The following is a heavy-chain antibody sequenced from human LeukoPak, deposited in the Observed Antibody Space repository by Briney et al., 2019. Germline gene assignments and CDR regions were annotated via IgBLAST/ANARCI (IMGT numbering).Heavy chain of an antibody. Sequence: SETLSLTCTVSGGPISSYYWSWIRQPPGKGLEWIGYIYYSGSTNYNPSLKSRVTISVDTSKNQFSLKLSSVTAADTAVYYCARRLVVRGNLNYYYYGMDVWGQGTTVTVSS. CDR3: ARRLVVRGNLNYYYYGMDV. CDR2: IYYSGST. J-gene: IGHJ6*02. CDR1: GGPISSYY. V-gene: IGHV4-59*08. D-gene: IGHD3-10*01.